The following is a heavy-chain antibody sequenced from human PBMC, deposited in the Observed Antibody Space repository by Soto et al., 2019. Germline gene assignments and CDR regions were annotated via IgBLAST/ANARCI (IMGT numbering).Heavy chain of an antibody. CDR3: ARGPSDSSGYYYVGVSSYFDY. Sequence: GGSLSLSCAASGFIFRNYGMHWVRQAPGKGLEWVAVISYDGSTEHYADSVKGRFTIARDNAKNSLYLQMNSLRAEDTAVYYCARGPSDSSGYYYVGVSSYFDYWGQGTLVTVSS. CDR1: GFIFRNYG. J-gene: IGHJ4*02. D-gene: IGHD3-22*01. CDR2: ISYDGSTE. V-gene: IGHV3-30*03.